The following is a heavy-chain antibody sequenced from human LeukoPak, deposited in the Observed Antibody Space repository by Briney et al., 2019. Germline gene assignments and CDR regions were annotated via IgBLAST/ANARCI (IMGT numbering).Heavy chain of an antibody. V-gene: IGHV4-4*07. CDR2: IWTSGST. CDR1: GCSISSYC. CDR3: ARDEGVSLEWLSGNGFDP. J-gene: IGHJ5*02. Sequence: SETLSLTCTVSGCSISSYCWSWIRQPPGKGLEWIGRIWTSGSTNYNPSLKSRLTMSVATSKNQFSLKLSSVTAADTAVYYCARDEGVSLEWLSGNGFDPWGQGTLVTVSS. D-gene: IGHD3-3*01.